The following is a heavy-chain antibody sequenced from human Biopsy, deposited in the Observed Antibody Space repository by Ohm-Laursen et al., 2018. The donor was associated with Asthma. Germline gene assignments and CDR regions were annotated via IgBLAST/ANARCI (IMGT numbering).Heavy chain of an antibody. V-gene: IGHV4-61*01. CDR2: ISYSGST. D-gene: IGHD2-15*01. CDR1: GGSVSSGSYY. J-gene: IGHJ2*01. CDR3: ARVPTTLRYFDL. Sequence: SQTLSLTCTVSGGSVSSGSYYWSWIRQPPGKGLAWVSYISYSGSTDYNPSLKSRLTISMDTSKNQFSLKLRPVTAADTAVYYCARVPTTLRYFDLWGRGTLVTVSS.